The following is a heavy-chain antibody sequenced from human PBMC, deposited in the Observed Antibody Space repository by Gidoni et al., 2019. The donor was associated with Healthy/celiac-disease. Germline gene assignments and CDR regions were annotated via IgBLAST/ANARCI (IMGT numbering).Heavy chain of an antibody. CDR2: ISSSVSTI. Sequence: EVQLVESGGGLVQPGGSLRLSCAASGFTFSSYEMNWVRQAPGKGLEWVSYISSSVSTINYADSVKGRFTISRDNAKNSLYLQMNSLRAEDTAVYYCARERFGGYSYGTFDYWGQGTLVTVSS. V-gene: IGHV3-48*03. J-gene: IGHJ4*02. D-gene: IGHD5-18*01. CDR1: GFTFSSYE. CDR3: ARERFGGYSYGTFDY.